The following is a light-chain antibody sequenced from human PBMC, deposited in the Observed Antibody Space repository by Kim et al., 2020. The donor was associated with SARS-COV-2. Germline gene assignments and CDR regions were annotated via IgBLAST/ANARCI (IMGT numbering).Light chain of an antibody. J-gene: IGLJ2*01. V-gene: IGLV3-1*01. CDR2: QDS. CDR3: QAWDSSTAV. Sequence: VSPGQTASITCSGDRLGDKYACWYQQKPGQAPVLVIYQDSKRASGIPERFSGSNSGNTATLTISGTQAMDEADYYCQAWDSSTAVFGGGTQLTVL. CDR1: RLGDKY.